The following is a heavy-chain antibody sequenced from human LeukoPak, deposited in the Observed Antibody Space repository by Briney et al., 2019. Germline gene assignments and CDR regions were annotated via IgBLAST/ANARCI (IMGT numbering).Heavy chain of an antibody. Sequence: PGGSLRLACAASGFTFSSYGMHGVRQAPGKGLEWVAVIWYDGTNKYYADSVKGRFTISRDSSKNTLYLQMNSLRVEDTAVYYCARDIVIGSGSCLDWGQGTLVTVSS. J-gene: IGHJ4*02. CDR1: GFTFSSYG. V-gene: IGHV3-33*01. CDR3: ARDIVIGSGSCLD. CDR2: IWYDGTNK. D-gene: IGHD3-10*01.